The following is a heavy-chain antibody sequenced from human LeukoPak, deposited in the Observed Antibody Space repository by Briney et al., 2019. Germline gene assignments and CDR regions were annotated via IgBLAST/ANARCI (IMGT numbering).Heavy chain of an antibody. CDR2: ISGDGVSA. Sequence: GGSLRLSCAASGFTFSSYAMRWVRQAPGKGVQWVSAISGDGVSAFYADSVKGRLTISRDNSKNTLYLQMNSLRAEDTAVYYCARGSGYYFDYWGQGTLVTVSS. D-gene: IGHD6-19*01. J-gene: IGHJ4*02. CDR3: ARGSGYYFDY. CDR1: GFTFSSYA. V-gene: IGHV3-23*01.